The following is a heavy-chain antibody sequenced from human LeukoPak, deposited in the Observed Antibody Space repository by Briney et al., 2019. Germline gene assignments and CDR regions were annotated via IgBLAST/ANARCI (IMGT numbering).Heavy chain of an antibody. V-gene: IGHV4-59*08. CDR1: GDSIRSCY. CDR2: IYYTGST. CDR3: TTLRRGSSGWYNGFDY. Sequence: PSETLSLTCTVSGDSIRSCYWSWIRQPPGKGLEWIGYIYYTGSTNYNPSLKSRVTISVDTSKNQFSLKLTSVTAADTAVYYCTTLRRGSSGWYNGFDYWGQGTLVTVSS. J-gene: IGHJ4*02. D-gene: IGHD6-19*01.